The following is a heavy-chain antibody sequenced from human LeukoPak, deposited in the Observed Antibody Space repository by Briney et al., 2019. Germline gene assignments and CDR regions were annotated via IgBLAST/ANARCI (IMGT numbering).Heavy chain of an antibody. D-gene: IGHD5-12*01. V-gene: IGHV4-59*01. CDR3: ARGFDSKSTYFDY. CDR2: IYYSGTT. Sequence: PSETLSVTCTVSGGSISNYYWNWLRQPPGKGLEWIGYIYYSGTTNYNPSLKSRVTMSLDTSKNQFSLRVTSVTAADTAVYYCARGFDSKSTYFDYWGQGTLVTVSS. CDR1: GGSISNYY. J-gene: IGHJ4*02.